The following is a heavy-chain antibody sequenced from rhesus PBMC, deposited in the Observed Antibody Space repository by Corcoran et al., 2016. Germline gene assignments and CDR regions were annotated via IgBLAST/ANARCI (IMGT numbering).Heavy chain of an antibody. CDR1: GYSISSGYY. V-gene: IGHV4-99*01. D-gene: IGHD4-23*01. CDR3: ARPKYSNYFDY. J-gene: IGHJ4*01. Sequence: QVQLQESGPGLGKPSETLSLTCAVSGYSISSGYYWGWIRQPPGKGLEYIGYISGSSGSTYSDPSLKSRVTISKDTSKNQFSLKLSSVTAADTAVYYCARPKYSNYFDYWGQGVLVTVSS. CDR2: ISGSSGST.